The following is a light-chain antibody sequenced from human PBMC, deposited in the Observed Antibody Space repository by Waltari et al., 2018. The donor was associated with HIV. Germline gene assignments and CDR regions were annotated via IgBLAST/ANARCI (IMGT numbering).Light chain of an antibody. CDR3: QQYGSSPLT. CDR1: KSLSRSY. J-gene: IGKJ1*01. V-gene: IGKV3-20*01. Sequence: EVVLTQSPGVLSLSPGETATLSCRASKSLSRSYLAWYQQKAGQAPRLLIYAASNRATGIPDRFTGRESGTDFTLTIRRLEPADSAVYYCQQYGSSPLTFGQGTKVEVK. CDR2: AAS.